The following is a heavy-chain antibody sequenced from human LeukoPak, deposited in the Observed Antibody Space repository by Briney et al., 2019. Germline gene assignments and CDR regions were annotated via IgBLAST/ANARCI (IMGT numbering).Heavy chain of an antibody. J-gene: IGHJ4*02. V-gene: IGHV3-30*02. CDR2: IRYDGSNK. CDR3: ARLLYTYFDY. Sequence: PGGSLRLSCAASGFTFSSYGMHWVRQAPGKGLEWVAFIRYDGSNKYYADSVKGRFTISRDNSKNTLYLQMNSLRAEDTAVYYCARLLYTYFDYWGQGTLVTVSS. CDR1: GFTFSSYG. D-gene: IGHD2-21*02.